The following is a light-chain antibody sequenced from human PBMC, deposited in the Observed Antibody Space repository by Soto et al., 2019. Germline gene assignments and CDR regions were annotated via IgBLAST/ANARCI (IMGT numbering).Light chain of an antibody. V-gene: IGKV3-20*01. CDR3: HQYAYAPWT. Sequence: IGLIQSPATLSVSPGERATLSCRASQCVSSNYLAWYQQKPGQAPRLAIYNASNRASGIPDRFSGSGSGTDFTLTISRLEPEDFAVYYCHQYAYAPWTFGQGTKVDIK. CDR1: QCVSSNY. J-gene: IGKJ1*01. CDR2: NAS.